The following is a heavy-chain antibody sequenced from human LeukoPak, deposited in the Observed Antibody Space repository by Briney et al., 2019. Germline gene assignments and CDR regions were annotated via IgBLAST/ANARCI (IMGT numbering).Heavy chain of an antibody. D-gene: IGHD1-20*01. CDR2: ISAYNGNT. CDR3: ARDQYNWNHYYYMDV. J-gene: IGHJ6*03. Sequence: ASVKVSCKASGYTFTSYGISWLRQAPGQGREWMGWISAYNGNTNYAQKLQGRVTMTTDTSTSTAYMELRSLRSGDTAVYYCARDQYNWNHYYYMDVWGKGTTVTVSS. CDR1: GYTFTSYG. V-gene: IGHV1-18*01.